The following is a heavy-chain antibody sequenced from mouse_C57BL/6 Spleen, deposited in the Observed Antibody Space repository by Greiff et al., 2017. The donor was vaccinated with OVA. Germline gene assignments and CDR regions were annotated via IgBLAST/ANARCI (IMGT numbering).Heavy chain of an antibody. J-gene: IGHJ3*01. D-gene: IGHD1-1*01. Sequence: QVQLQQPGTELVKPGASVKLSCKASGYTFTSYWMHWVKQRPGHGLEWIGTINPSNGGTNYNEKFKSKATLTVDKSSSTAYMQLRSLTSEDSAVYYCAIYYVTGTWFAYWGQGTLGTGSA. V-gene: IGHV1-53*01. CDR2: INPSNGGT. CDR3: AIYYVTGTWFAY. CDR1: GYTFTSYW.